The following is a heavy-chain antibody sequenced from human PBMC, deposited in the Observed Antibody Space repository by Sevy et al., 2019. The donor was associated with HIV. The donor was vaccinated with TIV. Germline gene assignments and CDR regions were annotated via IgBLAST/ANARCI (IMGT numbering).Heavy chain of an antibody. CDR1: GFTFSSYG. Sequence: GGSLRLSCAASGFTFSSYGMHWVRQAPGKGLEWVAVIWYDGSNKYYADSVKGRFTISRDNSKNTLYLQMNSLRAEDTAVYYCARVRGLISYNFDYWGQGTLVTVSS. CDR2: IWYDGSNK. D-gene: IGHD3-16*01. V-gene: IGHV3-33*01. CDR3: ARVRGLISYNFDY. J-gene: IGHJ4*02.